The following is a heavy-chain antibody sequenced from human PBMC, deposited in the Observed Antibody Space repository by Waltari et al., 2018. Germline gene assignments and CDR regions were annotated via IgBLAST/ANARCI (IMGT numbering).Heavy chain of an antibody. CDR1: GYTFTDYY. V-gene: IGHV1-69-2*01. Sequence: EVQLVQSGAEVKKPAATVKIACKVSGYTFTDYYMPWMRQAPGKGLEWMGLVDPEDGETIYAQKFQGRVTMTTDTSTSTAYMELRSLRSDDTAVYYCARRCRGGTWDYWGQGTLVTVSS. CDR2: VDPEDGET. J-gene: IGHJ4*02. CDR3: ARRCRGGTWDY. D-gene: IGHD2-15*01.